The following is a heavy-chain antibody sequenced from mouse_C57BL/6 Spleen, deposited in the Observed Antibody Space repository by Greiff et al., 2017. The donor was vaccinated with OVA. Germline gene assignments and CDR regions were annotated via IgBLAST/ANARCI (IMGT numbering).Heavy chain of an antibody. Sequence: QVQLQQSGAELVKPGASVKMSCKASGYTFTSYWITWVTQRPGQGLEWIGDIYPGSGSTNYNEKFKSKATLTVDTSSSTAYMQLSSLTSEDSAVKYCARNSYGSRGYFDVWGTGTTVTVSS. CDR1: GYTFTSYW. D-gene: IGHD1-1*01. V-gene: IGHV1-55*01. CDR3: ARNSYGSRGYFDV. J-gene: IGHJ1*03. CDR2: IYPGSGST.